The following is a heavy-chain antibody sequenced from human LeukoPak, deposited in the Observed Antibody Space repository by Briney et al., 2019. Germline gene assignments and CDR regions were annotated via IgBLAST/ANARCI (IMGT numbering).Heavy chain of an antibody. V-gene: IGHV3-23*01. CDR3: VREDTPATANY. D-gene: IGHD2-21*02. CDR2: TSGGGDIT. J-gene: IGHJ4*02. Sequence: QAGGSLRLSCAASGFNFANHAMSWVRQTAGKGLEWVSATSGGGDITYYADSVKGRFTISRDNSKDTLFLQMHSLRPGDTAVYYCVREDTPATANYWGQGTLVTISS. CDR1: GFNFANHA.